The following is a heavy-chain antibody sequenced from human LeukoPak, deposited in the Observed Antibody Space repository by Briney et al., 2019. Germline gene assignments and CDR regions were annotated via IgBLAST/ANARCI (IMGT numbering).Heavy chain of an antibody. CDR3: ASVIAAAGAFDY. CDR2: IYPGDSDT. CDR1: GYSFTSYW. Sequence: GGSLKISCKGSGYSFTSYWIGWVRQVPGKGLEGMGIIYPGDSDTRYSPSFQGQVTISADKSISTAYLQWSSLKASDTAMYYCASVIAAAGAFDYWGQGTLVTVSS. J-gene: IGHJ4*02. V-gene: IGHV5-51*01. D-gene: IGHD6-13*01.